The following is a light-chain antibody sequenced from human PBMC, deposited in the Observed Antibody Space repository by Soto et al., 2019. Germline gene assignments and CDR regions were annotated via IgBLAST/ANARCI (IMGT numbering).Light chain of an antibody. J-gene: IGLJ1*01. CDR2: EVS. CDR1: SSDVGGYFC. Sequence: QSVLTQPASVSGSPGQTITISCTGTSSDVGGYFCVSWYQQHPGKAPKLLIYEVSNRPSGVSNRFSASKSGNTASLTISGLQAEDEADYYCTSYTSIIPYVFGTGTKVTVL. CDR3: TSYTSIIPYV. V-gene: IGLV2-14*01.